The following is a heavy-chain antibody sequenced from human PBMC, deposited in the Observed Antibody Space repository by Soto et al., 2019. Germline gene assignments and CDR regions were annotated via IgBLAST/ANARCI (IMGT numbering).Heavy chain of an antibody. Sequence: QVQLVQSGAGVKKPGASVKVSCKASEYTFTAYYMHWVRQAPGEGLEWMGWINPNSGGTNYAQKFQGSVTMTRDKSISTAYMVLSRLRSDDTAVYYCARDRDPLYSSDRYVAAYWGQGTLVTVSS. CDR1: EYTFTAYY. D-gene: IGHD6-19*01. V-gene: IGHV1-2*02. CDR2: INPNSGGT. J-gene: IGHJ4*02. CDR3: ARDRDPLYSSDRYVAAY.